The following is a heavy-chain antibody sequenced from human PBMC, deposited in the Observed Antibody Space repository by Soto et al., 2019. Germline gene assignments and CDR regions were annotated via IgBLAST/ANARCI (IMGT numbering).Heavy chain of an antibody. V-gene: IGHV4-4*07. CDR1: GGTISGYY. Sequence: SETLSLTCSVSGGTISGYYWTWIRQPAGKGLEWIGRIYSSGNTKYNPSLQSRVTMSLDTSNNQFSLRLTSVTAADTAVYYCARGQRFSDWFDPWGQGTLVT. CDR3: ARGQRFSDWFDP. J-gene: IGHJ5*02. D-gene: IGHD3-3*01. CDR2: IYSSGNT.